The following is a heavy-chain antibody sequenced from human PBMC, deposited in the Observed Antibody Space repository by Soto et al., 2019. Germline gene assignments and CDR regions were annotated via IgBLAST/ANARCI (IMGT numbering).Heavy chain of an antibody. CDR3: ASAARRWSDP. V-gene: IGHV1-69*13. CDR2: IIPIFGTA. D-gene: IGHD6-6*01. J-gene: IGHJ5*02. Sequence: SVKVSCKASGVTFSSYAISWVRQAPGQGLEWMGGIIPIFGTANYAQKFQGRVTITADESTSTAYMELSSLRSEDTAVYYCASAARRWSDPWGQGTLVTVSS. CDR1: GVTFSSYA.